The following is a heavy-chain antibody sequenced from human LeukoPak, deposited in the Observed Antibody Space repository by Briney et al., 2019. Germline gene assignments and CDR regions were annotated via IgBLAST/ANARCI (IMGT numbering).Heavy chain of an antibody. CDR3: ARSVREYYYDSSGYSLLYYFDY. CDR2: IYSGGST. D-gene: IGHD3-22*01. Sequence: GGSLRLSCAASGFTVSSNYMSWVRQAPGKGLEWVSVIYSGGSTYYADSVKGRFTISRDNSKNTLYLQMNSLRAEDTAVYYCARSVREYYYDSSGYSLLYYFDYWGQGTLVTVSS. CDR1: GFTVSSNY. V-gene: IGHV3-53*01. J-gene: IGHJ4*02.